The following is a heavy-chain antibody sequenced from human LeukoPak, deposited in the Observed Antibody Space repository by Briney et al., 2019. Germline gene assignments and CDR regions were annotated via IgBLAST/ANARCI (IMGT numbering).Heavy chain of an antibody. V-gene: IGHV3-21*04. J-gene: IGHJ4*02. CDR3: VKGRCSSTSCLGDY. CDR1: GFTFTGYT. CDR2: ISISRSNI. Sequence: GGSLRLSCVASGFTFTGYTMNWVRHAPGKGLEWVSSISISRSNIFYADSVKGRFTISRDNAKNSLYLQMNSLTAEDMALYYCVKGRCSSTSCLGDYWGQGTLVTVSS. D-gene: IGHD2-2*01.